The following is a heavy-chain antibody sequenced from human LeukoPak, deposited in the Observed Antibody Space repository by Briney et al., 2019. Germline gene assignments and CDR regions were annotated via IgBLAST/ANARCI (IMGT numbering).Heavy chain of an antibody. Sequence: GGSLRLSCAAPGFTFPNTWMSWVRQAPGKGLEWVARIKSKTDGGTTDYAAPVKGRFTISRDDSKNTLYLQMNSLKTEDTAVYYCTTVGDYGAFDIWGQGTMVTVSS. J-gene: IGHJ3*02. CDR2: IKSKTDGGTT. CDR3: TTVGDYGAFDI. CDR1: GFTFPNTW. D-gene: IGHD4-17*01. V-gene: IGHV3-15*01.